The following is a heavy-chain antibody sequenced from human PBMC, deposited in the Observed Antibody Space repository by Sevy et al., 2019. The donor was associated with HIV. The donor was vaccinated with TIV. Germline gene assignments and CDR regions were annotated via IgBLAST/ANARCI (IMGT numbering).Heavy chain of an antibody. Sequence: GGSLRLSCAASGFTFDAYAMHWVRQVSGKGLEWVSGISWNSGTLAYADSVRGRFTISRDNAKNSLYLQMNSLKTEDMALYYCAKDGTAQLWCAWGMDVWGHGTTVTVSS. CDR3: AKDGTAQLWCAWGMDV. V-gene: IGHV3-9*03. J-gene: IGHJ6*02. CDR2: ISWNSGTL. D-gene: IGHD2-21*01. CDR1: GFTFDAYA.